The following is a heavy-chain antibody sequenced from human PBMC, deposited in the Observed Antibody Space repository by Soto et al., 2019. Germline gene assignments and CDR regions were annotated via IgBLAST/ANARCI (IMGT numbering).Heavy chain of an antibody. CDR1: GYTFTSYG. V-gene: IGHV1-18*01. CDR2: ISAYNGNT. J-gene: IGHJ3*02. CDR3: ARDPLDIVVVPAESDAFDI. Sequence: ASVKVSCKASGYTFTSYGISWVRQAPGQGLEWMGWISAYNGNTNYAQKLQGRVTMTTDTSTSTAYMELRSLRSDDTAVYYCARDPLDIVVVPAESDAFDIWGQGAMVTVSS. D-gene: IGHD2-2*03.